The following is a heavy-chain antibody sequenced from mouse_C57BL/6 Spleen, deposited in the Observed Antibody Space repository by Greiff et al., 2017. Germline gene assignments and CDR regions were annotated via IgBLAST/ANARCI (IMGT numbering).Heavy chain of an antibody. CDR3: ARAQDYFDY. CDR2: IYPGDGDT. Sequence: VQLQQSGPELGKPGASVKISCKASGYAFSSSWMNWVKQRPGKGLEWIGRIYPGDGDTNYNGKCKGKATLTADKSSSTAYMQLSSLTSEDSAVYFCARAQDYFDYWGQGATLTVSS. CDR1: GYAFSSSW. V-gene: IGHV1-82*01. J-gene: IGHJ2*01.